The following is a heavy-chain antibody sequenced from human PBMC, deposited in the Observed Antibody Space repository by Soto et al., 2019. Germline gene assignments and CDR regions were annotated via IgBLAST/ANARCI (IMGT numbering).Heavy chain of an antibody. CDR2: IYYSGTT. CDR1: GGSISSGGYY. D-gene: IGHD2-21*01. J-gene: IGHJ6*02. V-gene: IGHV4-31*03. Sequence: SETLSLTCTVSGGSISSGGYYWYWIRQHPGKGLEWIGYIYYSGTTYYNPSLKSRVTISVDTSKNQFSLKLSSVTAADTAVYYCAASCVACGGFNYYGMDVWGQGTTVTAP. CDR3: AASCVACGGFNYYGMDV.